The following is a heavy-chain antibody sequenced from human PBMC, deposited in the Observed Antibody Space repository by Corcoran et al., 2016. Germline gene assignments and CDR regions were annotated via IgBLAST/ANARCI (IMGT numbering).Heavy chain of an antibody. D-gene: IGHD1-20*01. J-gene: IGHJ6*02. V-gene: IGHV1-69*06. Sequence: QVQLVQSGAEVKKPGSSVKVSCKASGGTFSSYAISWVRQAPGQGLEWMGGIIPIFGTANYAQKFQGRVTITADKSTSTAYMELSSLRSEDTAVYYCARGSQLKSITFTGYYGMDVWGQGTTVTVSS. CDR2: IIPIFGTA. CDR1: GGTFSSYA. CDR3: ARGSQLKSITFTGYYGMDV.